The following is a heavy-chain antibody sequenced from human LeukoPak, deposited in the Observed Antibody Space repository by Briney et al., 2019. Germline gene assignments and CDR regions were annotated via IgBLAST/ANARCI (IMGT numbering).Heavy chain of an antibody. CDR3: ARMSRYYSSWFDP. Sequence: SETLSLTCTVSGGSISSYYWSWIRQPPGKGLEWIGYIYTSGSTNYNPSLKSRVTISVDTSKNQFSLKLSSVTAADTAVYYCARMSRYYSSWFDPWGQGTLVTVSS. CDR1: GGSISSYY. J-gene: IGHJ5*02. CDR2: IYTSGST. V-gene: IGHV4-4*09. D-gene: IGHD3-10*01.